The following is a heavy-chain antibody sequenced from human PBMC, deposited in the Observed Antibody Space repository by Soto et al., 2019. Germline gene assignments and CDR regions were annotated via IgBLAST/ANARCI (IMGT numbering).Heavy chain of an antibody. CDR1: GYTFTSYA. Sequence: QVQLVQSGAEVKKPGASVKVSCKASGYTFTSYAMHWVRQAPGQRLEWMGWINAGNGNTKYSQKFQGRVTITRDTSASTAYMELSSLRSEDTAVYYCARYASRAEGYFDLWGRGTLVTVSS. CDR3: ARYASRAEGYFDL. V-gene: IGHV1-3*01. J-gene: IGHJ2*01. D-gene: IGHD6-6*01. CDR2: INAGNGNT.